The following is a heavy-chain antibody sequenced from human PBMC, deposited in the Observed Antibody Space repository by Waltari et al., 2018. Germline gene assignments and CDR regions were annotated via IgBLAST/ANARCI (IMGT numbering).Heavy chain of an antibody. CDR3: ARKKGYCSGGSCYSDAFDI. D-gene: IGHD2-15*01. V-gene: IGHV4-59*01. J-gene: IGHJ3*02. Sequence: QVQLQESGPGLVKPSETLSLTCTVSGGSISSYYWSWIRQPPGKGLEWIGYIYYSGSTNYNPSLKSRVTTSVDTSKNQFSLKLSSVTAADTAVYYCARKKGYCSGGSCYSDAFDIWGQGTMVTVSS. CDR2: IYYSGST. CDR1: GGSISSYY.